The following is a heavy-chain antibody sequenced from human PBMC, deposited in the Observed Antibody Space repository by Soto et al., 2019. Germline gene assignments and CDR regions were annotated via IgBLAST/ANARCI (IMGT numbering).Heavy chain of an antibody. D-gene: IGHD3-22*01. Sequence: EVQLLESGGDLIQPGGSLRLSCAASGFTFSSYAMSSVRQAPGKGLGWVSAISSSGGSTFYADSVKGRFTISRDNSRNTLYLQMNSLRAEDTAIYYCAKYQPMTQPRPYFDYWGQGTLVNVSS. CDR1: GFTFSSYA. V-gene: IGHV3-23*01. CDR2: ISSSGGST. CDR3: AKYQPMTQPRPYFDY. J-gene: IGHJ4*02.